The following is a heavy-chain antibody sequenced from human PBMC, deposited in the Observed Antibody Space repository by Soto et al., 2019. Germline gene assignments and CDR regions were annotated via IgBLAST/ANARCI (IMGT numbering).Heavy chain of an antibody. CDR1: GFTFSSYN. D-gene: IGHD4-17*01. CDR2: ISSSSNYI. J-gene: IGHJ4*02. CDR3: AREHAYGDPNSFVY. Sequence: EVQLVESGGGLVKPGGSLRLSCTASGFTFSSYNMNWVRQAPGKGLEWVSSISSSSNYIYYADSMKGRFTISRDNAKNSLYLQMNSLRAEDTAVYYGAREHAYGDPNSFVYWGQGTLVTVSS. V-gene: IGHV3-21*02.